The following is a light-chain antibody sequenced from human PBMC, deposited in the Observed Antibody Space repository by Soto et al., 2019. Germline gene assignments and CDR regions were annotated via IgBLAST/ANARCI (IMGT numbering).Light chain of an antibody. J-gene: IGLJ1*01. CDR2: DAS. V-gene: IGLV2-14*01. Sequence: QSVLTQPASLSGSPGQSITISCTGTNSYVGGYNYVSWYQQHPGKAPKLMIYDASNRPSGVSNRFSGSKSGNTASLTISGLQAEDEADYYCSSYTSSSTLLFGTGTRSPS. CDR1: NSYVGGYNY. CDR3: SSYTSSSTLL.